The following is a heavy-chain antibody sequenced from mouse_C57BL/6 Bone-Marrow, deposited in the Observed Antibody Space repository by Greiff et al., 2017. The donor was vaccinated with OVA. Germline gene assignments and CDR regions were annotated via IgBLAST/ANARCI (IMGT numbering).Heavy chain of an antibody. D-gene: IGHD1-2*01. Sequence: DVKLVESGPGLVKPSQSLSLTCSVTGYSITSGYYWNWIRQFPGNKLEWMGYISYDGSNNYNPSLKNRISITRDTSKNQFFLKLNSVTTEDTATYYCASRPLLRVPRGWYFDVWGTGTTVTVSS. CDR1: GYSITSGYY. J-gene: IGHJ1*03. V-gene: IGHV3-6*01. CDR2: ISYDGSN. CDR3: ASRPLLRVPRGWYFDV.